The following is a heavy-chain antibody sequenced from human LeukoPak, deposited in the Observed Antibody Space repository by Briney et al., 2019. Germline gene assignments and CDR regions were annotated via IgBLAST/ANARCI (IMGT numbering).Heavy chain of an antibody. CDR1: GGSTSRHY. CDR3: ARVSYNAGSFISGGWFDP. CDR2: VHTSGSP. Sequence: PSETLSLTCDVCGGSTSRHYWSWIRLPAGKGLEWIGRVHTSGSPDYSPSLKSRVTMSVDTSKNQVSLRLSSMTAADTAVYFCARVSYNAGSFISGGWFDPWGQGIRVTVSS. J-gene: IGHJ5*02. D-gene: IGHD3-10*01. V-gene: IGHV4-4*07.